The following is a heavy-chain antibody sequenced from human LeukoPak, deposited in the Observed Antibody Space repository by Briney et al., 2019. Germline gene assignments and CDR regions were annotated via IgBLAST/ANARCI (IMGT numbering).Heavy chain of an antibody. V-gene: IGHV3-21*01. CDR1: GFTFSTYT. Sequence: GGSLRLSCAASGFTFSTYTMNWVRQAPGKGLEWVSSISRSNHYIYYADSVKGRFTISRDNAKNSLSLQMNSLRAEDTAVYYCARDSEGYQLLKGFDYWGLGTLVTVSS. J-gene: IGHJ4*02. CDR3: ARDSEGYQLLKGFDY. CDR2: ISRSNHYI. D-gene: IGHD2-2*01.